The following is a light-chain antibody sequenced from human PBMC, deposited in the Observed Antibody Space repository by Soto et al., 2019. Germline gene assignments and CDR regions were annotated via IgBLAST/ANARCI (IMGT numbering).Light chain of an antibody. J-gene: IGKJ1*01. Sequence: EIVMTQSPATLSVSPGARAPLSCRASQSVSSNLAWYQQKPGQAPRLLIYGASTRATGIPARFSGSGSGTESTLTISSLQSEDFAVYYCQQYNNWPRTFGQGTKVDI. CDR2: GAS. CDR3: QQYNNWPRT. V-gene: IGKV3-15*01. CDR1: QSVSSN.